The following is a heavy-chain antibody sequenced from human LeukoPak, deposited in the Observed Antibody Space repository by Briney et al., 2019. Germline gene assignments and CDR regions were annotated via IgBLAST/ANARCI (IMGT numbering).Heavy chain of an antibody. V-gene: IGHV4-59*01. CDR2: IYYSGST. CDR1: GGSISSYY. D-gene: IGHD3-10*01. J-gene: IGHJ5*02. Sequence: KASETLSLTCTVSGGSISSYYWSWLRQPPGKGLEGIGYIYYSGSTNYNPSLKSRVTISVDTSKTQFSLKLSSVAAVDTAVYYCAGVLGSSRITMVRGVNWFDPWGQGTLVTVSP. CDR3: AGVLGSSRITMVRGVNWFDP.